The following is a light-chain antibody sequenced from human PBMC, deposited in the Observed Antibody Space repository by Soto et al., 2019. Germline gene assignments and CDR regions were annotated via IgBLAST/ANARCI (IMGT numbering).Light chain of an antibody. CDR1: QSVRSS. V-gene: IGKV3-11*01. CDR2: DAS. J-gene: IGKJ3*01. CDR3: PQRSNWPPEVT. Sequence: EIVLTQSPDTLSLSPGERATLSCRASQSVRSSLGWFQQKPGQAPRLLIYDASKRATGIPARFSGSGSGTDFTLTISSLEPEDFAVYYCPQRSNWPPEVTFGPGTKVDIK.